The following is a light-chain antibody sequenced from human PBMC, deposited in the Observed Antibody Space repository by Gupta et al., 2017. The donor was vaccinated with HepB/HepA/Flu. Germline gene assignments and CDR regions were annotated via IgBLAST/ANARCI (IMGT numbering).Light chain of an antibody. J-gene: IGLJ1*01. CDR1: SSDVGTYNR. Sequence: QSALTQPPSVSGSPGQSGTISCTGASSDVGTYNRVSWYQQPPGTAPKLMIYEVSNRPSGVPDRFSGSKSGNTASLTISGLRAEDEADYYCSSYTAYNTYVFGTGTKVTVL. V-gene: IGLV2-18*02. CDR3: SSYTAYNTYV. CDR2: EVS.